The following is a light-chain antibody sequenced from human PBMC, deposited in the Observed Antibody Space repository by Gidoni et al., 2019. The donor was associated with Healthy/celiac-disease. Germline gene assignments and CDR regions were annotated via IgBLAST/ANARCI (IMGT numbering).Light chain of an antibody. Sequence: EIMMTQSPATLSVSRGERDTLSCRASQSVSSNLAWYQQKPCQAPRLLIYGASTRATGIPAMFSGSGSGTEFTLTISSLQYEDFAVYYCQQYNNWPLYTFGQGTKLEIK. J-gene: IGKJ2*01. CDR2: GAS. CDR1: QSVSSN. V-gene: IGKV3-15*01. CDR3: QQYNNWPLYT.